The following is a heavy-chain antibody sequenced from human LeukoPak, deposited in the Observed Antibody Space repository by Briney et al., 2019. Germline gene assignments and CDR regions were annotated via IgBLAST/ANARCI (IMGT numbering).Heavy chain of an antibody. CDR3: ARFDRTRGDY. V-gene: IGHV4-59*01. D-gene: IGHD5-24*01. CDR1: GGSISSYY. Sequence: SETLSLTCTVSGGSISSYYWSWIRQPPGKGLEWIGYIYYSGSTNYNPSLKSRVTISVDTSKNQFSLKLSSVTTADTAVYYCARFDRTRGDYWGQGTLVTVSS. CDR2: IYYSGST. J-gene: IGHJ4*02.